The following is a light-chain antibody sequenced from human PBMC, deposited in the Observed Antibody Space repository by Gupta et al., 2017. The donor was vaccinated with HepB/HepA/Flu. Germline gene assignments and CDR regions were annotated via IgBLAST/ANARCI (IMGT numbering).Light chain of an antibody. J-gene: IGKJ1*01. CDR2: GAS. V-gene: IGKV3-15*01. Sequence: EILMTQSPATLSVSPGERVNFPCRASQSVNRNLLAWYQQKSGQSPRLLIYGASTRATGVPARFSGSGSGTEFTLAISGRQSEDFAVYYCQHKSNCPFSFGRGTEVEIK. CDR1: QSVNRN. CDR3: QHKSNCPFS.